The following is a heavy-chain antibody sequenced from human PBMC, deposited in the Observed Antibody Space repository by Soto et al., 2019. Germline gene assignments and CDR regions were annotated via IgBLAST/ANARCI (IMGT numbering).Heavy chain of an antibody. CDR1: CGSISSYY. Sequence: SETLSLTCTVSCGSISSYYWSWIRQPPGKGLEWIGYIYYSGSTNYNPSLKSRVTISVDTSKNQFSLKLSSVTAADTAVYYCARGGTMIVVDLNWFDPWGQGTLVTVSS. CDR2: IYYSGST. D-gene: IGHD3-22*01. V-gene: IGHV4-59*01. CDR3: ARGGTMIVVDLNWFDP. J-gene: IGHJ5*02.